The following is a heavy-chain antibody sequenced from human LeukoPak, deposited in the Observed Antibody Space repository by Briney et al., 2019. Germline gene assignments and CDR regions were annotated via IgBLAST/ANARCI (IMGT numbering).Heavy chain of an antibody. D-gene: IGHD5/OR15-5a*01. J-gene: IGHJ4*02. CDR1: GGSISSGGYY. V-gene: IGHV4-31*03. CDR3: ARHSSVRSPFDY. Sequence: PSQTLSLTCTVSGGSISSGGYYWSWIRQHPGKGLEWIGYIYYSGSTNYNPSLKSRVTISVDTSKNQFSLKLSSVTAADTAVYYCARHSSVRSPFDYWGQGTLVTVSS. CDR2: IYYSGST.